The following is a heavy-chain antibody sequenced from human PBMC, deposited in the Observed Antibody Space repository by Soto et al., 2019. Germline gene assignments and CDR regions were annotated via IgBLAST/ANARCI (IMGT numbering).Heavy chain of an antibody. D-gene: IGHD1-1*01. CDR2: VHISGHS. Sequence: LSLTCTLSGGSVRAPDWWNWVRQSPDKGLEWIAEVHISGHSNYNPSLRSRVSVSIDSSRNQFYLNLNSVTAADTAIYYCARVRQGCSANNCYFDPWGQGTQVTVSS. J-gene: IGHJ5*01. CDR1: GGSVRAPDW. CDR3: ARVRQGCSANNCYFDP. V-gene: IGHV4-4*02.